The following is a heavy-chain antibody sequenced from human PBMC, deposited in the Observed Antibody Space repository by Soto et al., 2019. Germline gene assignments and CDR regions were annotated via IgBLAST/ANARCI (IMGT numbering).Heavy chain of an antibody. V-gene: IGHV4-38-2*01. CDR3: ARVKLAGRGSFHD. Sequence: SSVTLSLTYAVSGYSITNGYHWDKTQQPPGKGLEWIGSIYHSGNTYYNPSLKSRVTLSIDTSKNQFSLKLRSVTAADTAMYYCARVKLAGRGSFHDWGQGTLVTVSS. CDR2: IYHSGNT. CDR1: GYSITNGYH. J-gene: IGHJ4*02. D-gene: IGHD3-3*02.